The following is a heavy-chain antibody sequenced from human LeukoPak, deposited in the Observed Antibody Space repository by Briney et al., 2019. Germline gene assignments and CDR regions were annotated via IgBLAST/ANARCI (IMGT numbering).Heavy chain of an antibody. CDR1: GGSFSGYY. J-gene: IGHJ4*02. CDR3: VRGQDRLRVWGSYRYPPYFDY. CDR2: INHSGST. V-gene: IGHV4-34*01. D-gene: IGHD3-16*02. Sequence: SETLSLTCAVYGGSFSGYYWSWIRQPPGKGLEWIGEINHSGSTNYNPSLKSRVTISVDTSTNQFSLKLSSVTAADTAVYYCVRGQDRLRVWGSYRYPPYFDYWGQGTLVTVSS.